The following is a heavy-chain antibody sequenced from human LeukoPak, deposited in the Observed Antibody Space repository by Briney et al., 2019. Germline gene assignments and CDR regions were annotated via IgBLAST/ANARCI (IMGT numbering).Heavy chain of an antibody. Sequence: SETLSLTCTVSDDSITSTTYYWGWLRQPPGKALEWIGSVYYSGSTYYNPSFNSRVTISLDMSKNQFSLKLNSVTAADTAVYYCARDLSATVTTPLRYFYYYMDVWGKGTTVTVSS. CDR1: DDSITSTTYY. V-gene: IGHV4-39*07. CDR2: VYYSGST. J-gene: IGHJ6*03. D-gene: IGHD4-11*01. CDR3: ARDLSATVTTPLRYFYYYMDV.